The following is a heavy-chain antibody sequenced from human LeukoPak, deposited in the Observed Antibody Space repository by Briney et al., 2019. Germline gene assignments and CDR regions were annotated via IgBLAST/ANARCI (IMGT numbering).Heavy chain of an antibody. D-gene: IGHD3-9*01. CDR3: ASGEANYDILTGYYCNGMDV. CDR1: GFTVSSNY. V-gene: IGHV3-66*01. Sequence: GGSLRLSCAASGFTVSSNYMSWVRQAPGKGLEWVSVIYSGGSTYYADSVKGRFTISRDNSKNTLYLQMNSLRAEDTAVYYCASGEANYDILTGYYCNGMDVWGQGTTVTVSS. J-gene: IGHJ6*02. CDR2: IYSGGST.